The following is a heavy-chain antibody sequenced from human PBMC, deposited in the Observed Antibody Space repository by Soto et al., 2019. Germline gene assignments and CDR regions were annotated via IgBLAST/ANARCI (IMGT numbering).Heavy chain of an antibody. CDR3: ARDKITGPFDY. V-gene: IGHV4-39*02. D-gene: IGHD2-8*02. CDR2: SYYSGRT. Sequence: PPETLSLTCTGSGGSIRSSSYYWGWIRQPPGKGLEWIGSSYYSGRTYYNPSLKSRGTISVDTSKNQFSLKLSSVTAADTAVYYCARDKITGPFDYWGQGTLVTVSS. CDR1: GGSIRSSSYY. J-gene: IGHJ4*02.